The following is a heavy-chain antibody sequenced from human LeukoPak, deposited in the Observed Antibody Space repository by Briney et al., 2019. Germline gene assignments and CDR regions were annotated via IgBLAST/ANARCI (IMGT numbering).Heavy chain of an antibody. CDR2: INPNSGGT. Sequence: ASVKVSRKASGYTFTGCYMHWVRQAPGQGLEWMGWINPNSGGTNYAQKFQGRVTMTRDTSISTAYMELSRLRSDDTAVYYCARLRDDILTGYFDYWGQGTLVTLSS. V-gene: IGHV1-2*02. D-gene: IGHD3-9*01. J-gene: IGHJ4*02. CDR1: GYTFTGCY. CDR3: ARLRDDILTGYFDY.